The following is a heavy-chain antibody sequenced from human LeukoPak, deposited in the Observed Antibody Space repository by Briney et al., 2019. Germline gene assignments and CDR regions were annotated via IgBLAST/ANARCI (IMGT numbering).Heavy chain of an antibody. V-gene: IGHV1-18*01. D-gene: IGHD4-17*01. J-gene: IGHJ4*02. Sequence: GASVKVSCKASGYTFTSYGISWVRQAPGQGLEWMGWISAYNGNTNYAQKLQGRVTMTTDTSTSTAYMELRSLRSDDTAVYYCARDWGPTVTTHYFDYWGQGTLVTVSS. CDR3: ARDWGPTVTTHYFDY. CDR1: GYTFTSYG. CDR2: ISAYNGNT.